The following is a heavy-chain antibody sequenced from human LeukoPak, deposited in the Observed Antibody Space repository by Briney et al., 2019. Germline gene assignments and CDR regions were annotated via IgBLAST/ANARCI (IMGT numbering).Heavy chain of an antibody. CDR3: ARDGGSSWPFDY. V-gene: IGHV3-21*01. D-gene: IGHD6-13*01. J-gene: IGHJ4*02. CDR1: GFTFSSYA. Sequence: PGGSLRLSCAASGFTFSSYAMSWVRQAPGKGLEWVSSISSSSSYIYYADSVKGRFTISRDNAKNSLYLQMNSLRAEDTAVYYCARDGGSSWPFDYWGQGTLVTVSS. CDR2: ISSSSSYI.